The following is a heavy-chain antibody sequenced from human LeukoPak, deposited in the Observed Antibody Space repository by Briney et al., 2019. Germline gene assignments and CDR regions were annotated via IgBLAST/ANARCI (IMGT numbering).Heavy chain of an antibody. V-gene: IGHV4-59*01. CDR3: ATNIVGAAGDAFDI. CDR2: IYYSGST. CDR1: GGSISSYY. Sequence: SETLSLTCTVSGGSISSYYWSRIRQPPGKGLEWIGHIYYSGSTNYNPSLKSRVTLSVDTSKNQFSLKLSSVTAADTAVYYCATNIVGAAGDAFDIWGQGTMVTVSS. J-gene: IGHJ3*02. D-gene: IGHD1-26*01.